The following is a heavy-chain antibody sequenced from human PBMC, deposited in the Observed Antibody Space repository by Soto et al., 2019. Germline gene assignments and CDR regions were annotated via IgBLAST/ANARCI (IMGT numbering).Heavy chain of an antibody. CDR3: TTDLVGATTREDY. CDR2: IKSKTDGGTT. Sequence: EVQLVESGGGLVKPGGSLRLSCAASGFTFSNAWMSWVRQAPGKGLEWVGRIKSKTDGGTTDYAAPVKGRFTISRDDSKNTLYPQMNSLKTEDTAVYYCTTDLVGATTREDYWGQGTLVTVSS. CDR1: GFTFSNAW. D-gene: IGHD1-26*01. V-gene: IGHV3-15*01. J-gene: IGHJ4*02.